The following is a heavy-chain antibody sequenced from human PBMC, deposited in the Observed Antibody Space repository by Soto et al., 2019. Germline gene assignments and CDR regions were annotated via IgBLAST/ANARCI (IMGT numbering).Heavy chain of an antibody. CDR2: IKQDGSEK. J-gene: IGHJ4*02. V-gene: IGHV3-7*01. D-gene: IGHD6-13*01. CDR3: ARDGAAAGTPEGFDY. Sequence: GGSLRLSCAASGFTFSSYWMSWVRQAPGKGLEWVANIKQDGSEKYYVDSVKGRFTISRDNAKNSLYLQMNSLRAEDTAVYYCARDGAAAGTPEGFDYWGQETLVTVSS. CDR1: GFTFSSYW.